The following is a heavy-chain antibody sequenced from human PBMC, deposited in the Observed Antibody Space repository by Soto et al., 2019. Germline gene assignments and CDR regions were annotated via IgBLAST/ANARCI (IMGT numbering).Heavy chain of an antibody. CDR2: IKEDGSEK. CDR1: GFTFRTYW. J-gene: IGHJ4*02. V-gene: IGHV3-7*01. CDR3: ARGGSLPGGFHPY. D-gene: IGHD1-26*01. Sequence: GGSLRLSCAASGFTFRTYWMSWVRQAPGEGLEWVANIKEDGSEKYYVDSVKGRFTISRDNAKNSLYLQMNSLRVDDTAVYYCARGGSLPGGFHPYWGQGTLVTVSS.